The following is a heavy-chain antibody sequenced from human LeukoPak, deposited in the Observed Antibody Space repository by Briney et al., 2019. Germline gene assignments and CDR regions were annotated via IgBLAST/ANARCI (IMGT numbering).Heavy chain of an antibody. D-gene: IGHD3-22*01. CDR3: ARDSYYDSSGYFSDAFDI. J-gene: IGHJ3*02. CDR2: IYYSGST. CDR1: GGSISSGGYY. Sequence: SETLSLTCTVSGGSISSGGYYWSWIRQPPGKGLEWIGYIYYSGSTNYNPSLKSRVTISVDTSKNQFSLKLSSVTAADTAVYYCARDSYYDSSGYFSDAFDIWGQGTMVTVSS. V-gene: IGHV4-61*08.